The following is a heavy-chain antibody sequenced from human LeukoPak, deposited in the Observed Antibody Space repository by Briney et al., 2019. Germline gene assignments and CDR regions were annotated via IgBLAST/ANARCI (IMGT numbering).Heavy chain of an antibody. Sequence: ASVTVSCKASGYTFTGYYMHWVRQAPGQGLEWMGWINPNSGGTNYAQKFQGRVTMTRDTSISTAYMELGRLRSDDTAVYYCARDTRELRGYDRRRNDAFDIWGQGTMVTVSS. D-gene: IGHD5-12*01. CDR3: ARDTRELRGYDRRRNDAFDI. J-gene: IGHJ3*02. CDR2: INPNSGGT. V-gene: IGHV1-2*02. CDR1: GYTFTGYY.